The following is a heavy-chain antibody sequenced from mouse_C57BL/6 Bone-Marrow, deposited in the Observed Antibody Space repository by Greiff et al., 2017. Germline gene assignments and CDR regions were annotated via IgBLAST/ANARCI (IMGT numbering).Heavy chain of an antibody. Sequence: EVKLMESGGGLVKPGGSLKLSCAASGFTFSDYGMHWVRQAPEKGLEWVAYISSGSSTIYYADTVKGRFTISRDNAKNTLFLQMTSLRSEDTAMYYCARGGMGSSYDYYAMDYWGQGTSVTVSS. V-gene: IGHV5-17*01. D-gene: IGHD1-1*01. CDR2: ISSGSSTI. CDR3: ARGGMGSSYDYYAMDY. J-gene: IGHJ4*01. CDR1: GFTFSDYG.